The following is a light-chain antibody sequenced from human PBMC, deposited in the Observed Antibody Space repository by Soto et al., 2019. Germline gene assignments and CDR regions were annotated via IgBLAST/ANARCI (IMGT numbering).Light chain of an antibody. CDR2: GNT. J-gene: IGLJ1*01. V-gene: IGLV1-40*01. CDR3: QSYDSTLSARYV. Sequence: QSVLTQPPSVSGAPGQRVSISCTGSSTNIGAGYGVQWYQQRPGTAPKLHIVGNTIRPPGVPDRFSASTSGTSASLAITGLQAEDEGDSYCQSYDSTLSARYVFGTGTQLTVL. CDR1: STNIGAGYG.